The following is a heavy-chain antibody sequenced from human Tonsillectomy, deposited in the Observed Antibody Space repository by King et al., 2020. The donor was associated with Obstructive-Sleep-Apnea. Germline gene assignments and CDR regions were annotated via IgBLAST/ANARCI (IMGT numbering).Heavy chain of an antibody. J-gene: IGHJ4*02. CDR1: GFTVSSNY. CDR2: IYSGGST. CDR3: ARESPDSRGYYLGLVADF. V-gene: IGHV3-66*01. Sequence: VQLVESGGGLVQPGGSRRLSCAASGFTVSSNYMSWVRQAPGKGLEWVSVIYSGGSTYYADSVKGRFTLSRDNSTNTLYLQMNSLRAEDTAVYYCARESPDSRGYYLGLVADFWGQGTLVTVSA. D-gene: IGHD3-22*01.